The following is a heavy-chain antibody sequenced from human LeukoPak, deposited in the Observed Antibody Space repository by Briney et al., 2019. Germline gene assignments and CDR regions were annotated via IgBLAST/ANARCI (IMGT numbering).Heavy chain of an antibody. J-gene: IGHJ5*02. Sequence: PSETLSLTCTVSSGSISSYYWSWIRQPPGKGLEWIGYIYYSGSTNYNPSLKSRVTISVDTSKNQFSLKLSSVTAADTAVYYCARDMVWSGYHNWFDPWGQGTLVTVSS. V-gene: IGHV4-59*01. CDR1: SGSISSYY. CDR2: IYYSGST. D-gene: IGHD3-3*01. CDR3: ARDMVWSGYHNWFDP.